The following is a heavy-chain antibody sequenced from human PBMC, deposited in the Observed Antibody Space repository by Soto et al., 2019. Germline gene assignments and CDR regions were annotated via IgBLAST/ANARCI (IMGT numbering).Heavy chain of an antibody. CDR3: AADTGLRLQYYYYGMDV. V-gene: IGHV1-58*01. CDR1: GFTFTSSA. D-gene: IGHD4-4*01. J-gene: IGHJ6*02. CDR2: IVVGSGNT. Sequence: GASVKVSCKASGFTFTSSAVQWVRQARGQRLEWIGWIVVGSGNTNYAQKFQERVTITRDMSTSTAYMELSSLRSEDTAVYYCAADTGLRLQYYYYGMDVWGQGTTVTVSS.